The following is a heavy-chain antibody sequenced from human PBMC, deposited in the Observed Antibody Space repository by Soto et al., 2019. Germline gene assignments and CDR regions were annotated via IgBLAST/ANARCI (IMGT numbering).Heavy chain of an antibody. V-gene: IGHV4-38-2*02. CDR2: IYHSGST. J-gene: IGHJ6*02. CDR3: ARERGDFWSGYYLYGMDV. Sequence: SETLSLTCAFSGYSIGSGYYWVWIRQPPGKGLEWIGSIYHSGSTYYNPSLKSRVTISVDTSKNQFSLKLSSVTAADTAVYYCARERGDFWSGYYLYGMDVWGQGTTVTVSS. CDR1: GYSIGSGYY. D-gene: IGHD3-3*01.